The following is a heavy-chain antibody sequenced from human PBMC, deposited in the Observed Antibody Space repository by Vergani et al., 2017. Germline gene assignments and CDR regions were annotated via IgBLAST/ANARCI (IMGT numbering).Heavy chain of an antibody. Sequence: EVQLVESGGGLVQPGGSLTLSCAASGFTFSSYAMSWVRQAPGKGLEWVARIRPKTDGETTDYAAPVKGRFTISRDDSKNTLYLQMNSLKTEDTAVYYCTTPTKWELRYYFEYWGQGTLVTVSS. CDR1: GFTFSSYA. CDR2: IRPKTDGETT. J-gene: IGHJ4*02. D-gene: IGHD3-9*01. CDR3: TTPTKWELRYYFEY. V-gene: IGHV3-15*01.